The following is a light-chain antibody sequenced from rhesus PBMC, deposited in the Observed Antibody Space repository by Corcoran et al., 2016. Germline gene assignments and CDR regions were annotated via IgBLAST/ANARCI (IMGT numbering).Light chain of an antibody. Sequence: DIVMTQSPDSLAVSLGERVTSNCKSSQSLLYSSNNKNFLAWYQQKPGQAPKLLLYWASTRESGVPNRVRGTGSGTDFTLTISGLQAEDVAVYYCQHYYSSPYTFGQGTKVEIK. J-gene: IGKJ2*01. CDR3: QHYYSSPYT. CDR2: WAS. CDR1: QSLLYSSNNKNF. V-gene: IGKV4-1*01.